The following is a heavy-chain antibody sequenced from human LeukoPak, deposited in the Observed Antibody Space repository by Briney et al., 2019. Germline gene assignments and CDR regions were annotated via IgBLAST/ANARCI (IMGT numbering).Heavy chain of an antibody. CDR2: ISGSDGST. V-gene: IGHV3-23*01. Sequence: GGSLRLSCAVSGFTLSSYAMSWVRQAPGKGLEWVSVISGSDGSTNYADSVKGRFTISRDNSKNTVYLHMNSLRVEDTAVYYCVRGSLRLPRSTPDYWGQGTLVTVSS. J-gene: IGHJ4*02. D-gene: IGHD2-21*02. CDR3: VRGSLRLPRSTPDY. CDR1: GFTLSSYA.